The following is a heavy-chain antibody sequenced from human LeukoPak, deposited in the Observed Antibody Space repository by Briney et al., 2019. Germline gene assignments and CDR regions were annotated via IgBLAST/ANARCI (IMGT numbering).Heavy chain of an antibody. CDR3: ARDGGYPTTDEGFDP. V-gene: IGHV4-38-2*02. D-gene: IGHD5-12*01. J-gene: IGHJ5*02. CDR2: IFHTGRT. Sequence: PSETLSLTCKVSGYSIGRDYYSAWLRQPPGKGLEWIGSIFHTGRTVYNPSYESRLTISMDTSKNEFFLRLNSVTAADTAVYFCARDGGYPTTDEGFDPWGLGTLVTVSS. CDR1: GYSIGRDYY.